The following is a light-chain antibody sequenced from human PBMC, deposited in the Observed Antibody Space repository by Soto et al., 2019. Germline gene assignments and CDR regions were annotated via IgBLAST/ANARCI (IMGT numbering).Light chain of an antibody. CDR3: QQYNVWWT. CDR1: QSVGSS. Sequence: EIMMTQSPATLSVSPGERATLSCRASQSVGSSLAWYQQRPGQTPRLLIFNASTRASGIPTRFSGSGSGSDFSLAISSLQSEDFAVYYCQQYNVWWTFGQGTKVE. CDR2: NAS. J-gene: IGKJ1*01. V-gene: IGKV3-15*01.